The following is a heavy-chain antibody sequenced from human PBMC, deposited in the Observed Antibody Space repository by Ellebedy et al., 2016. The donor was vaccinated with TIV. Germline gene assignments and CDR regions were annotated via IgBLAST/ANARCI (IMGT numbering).Heavy chain of an antibody. Sequence: ASVKVSXXASGYTFTSYDINWVRQATGQGLEWMGWMNPNSGNTGYAQKFQGRVTMTRNTSISTAYMELSSLRSEDTAVYYCTVVPAAINPFNPWGQGTLVTVSS. D-gene: IGHD2-2*02. CDR1: GYTFTSYD. CDR2: MNPNSGNT. CDR3: TVVPAAINPFNP. J-gene: IGHJ5*02. V-gene: IGHV1-8*01.